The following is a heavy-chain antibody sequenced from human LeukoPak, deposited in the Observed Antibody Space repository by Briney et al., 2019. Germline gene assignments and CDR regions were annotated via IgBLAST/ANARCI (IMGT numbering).Heavy chain of an antibody. Sequence: GGSLRLSCAASGFTFSSYSMNWVRQAPGKGLEWVSSITSSSYIYYADSVKGRFTISRDNAKNSLYLQMNSLRAEDTALYYCARDRELRYCSSTSCYNYFGMDVWGQGTTVAVSS. V-gene: IGHV3-21*01. CDR2: ITSSSYI. CDR1: GFTFSSYS. CDR3: ARDRELRYCSSTSCYNYFGMDV. J-gene: IGHJ6*02. D-gene: IGHD2-2*02.